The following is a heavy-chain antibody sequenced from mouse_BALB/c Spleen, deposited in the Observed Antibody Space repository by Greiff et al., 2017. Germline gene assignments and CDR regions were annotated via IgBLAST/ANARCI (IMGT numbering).Heavy chain of an antibody. CDR1: GFTFSSYA. Sequence: EVMLVESGGGLVKPGGSLKLSCAASGFTFSSYAMSWVRQTPEKRLEWVASISSGGSTYYPGSVKGRFIISRNNARNILYLQMSSLRAEDTAMYYCATEGDGDYWGQGTTLTVSS. V-gene: IGHV5-6-5*01. J-gene: IGHJ2*01. CDR3: ATEGDGDY. CDR2: ISSGGST. D-gene: IGHD3-3*01.